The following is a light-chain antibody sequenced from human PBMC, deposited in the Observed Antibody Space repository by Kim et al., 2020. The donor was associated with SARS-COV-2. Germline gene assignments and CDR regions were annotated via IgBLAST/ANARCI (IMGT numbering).Light chain of an antibody. CDR1: RSNIPRNP. CDR3: SSWDDSLNGRV. V-gene: IGLV1-44*01. J-gene: IGLJ3*02. Sequence: QSVLTQPPSVSATPGQTVTISCSGSRSNIPRNPVNWYQQFPGTAPKHLIYNSNERPSGISDRFSGSKSDTSASLVISGLQSEDEADYYCSSWDDSLNGRVFGGGTQLTVL. CDR2: NSN.